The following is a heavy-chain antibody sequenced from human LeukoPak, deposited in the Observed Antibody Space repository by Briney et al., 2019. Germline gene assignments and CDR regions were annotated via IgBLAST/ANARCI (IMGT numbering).Heavy chain of an antibody. CDR3: ARVKSNWGSNYFDY. Sequence: SETLSLTCTVSGGSISSSSYYWGWIRQPPGKGLEWIGSIYYSGSTYYNPSLKSRVTISVDTSKNQFSLKLSSVTAADTAVYYCARVKSNWGSNYFDYWGQGTLVTVSS. CDR1: GGSISSSSYY. D-gene: IGHD7-27*01. CDR2: IYYSGST. V-gene: IGHV4-39*07. J-gene: IGHJ4*02.